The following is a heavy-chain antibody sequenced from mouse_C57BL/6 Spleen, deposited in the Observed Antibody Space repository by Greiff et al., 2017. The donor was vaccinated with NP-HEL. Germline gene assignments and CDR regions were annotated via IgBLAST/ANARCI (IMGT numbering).Heavy chain of an antibody. CDR2: IDPSDSYT. CDR1: GYTFTSYW. CDR3: AKATTVVDYWYFDV. Sequence: VQLQQPGAELVMPGASVKLSCKASGYTFTSYWMHWVKQRPGQGLEWLGEIDPSDSYTNYNQKFKGKSTLTVDKSSSTAYMQLSSLTSEDSAVYYCAKATTVVDYWYFDVWGTGTTGTVSS. D-gene: IGHD1-1*01. J-gene: IGHJ1*03. V-gene: IGHV1-69*01.